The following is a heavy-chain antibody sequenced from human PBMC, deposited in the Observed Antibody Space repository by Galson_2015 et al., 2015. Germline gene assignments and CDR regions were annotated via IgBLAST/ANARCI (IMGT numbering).Heavy chain of an antibody. Sequence: GSGYKFTTYSISWVRQMPGRGLEWMGIVYPIDSDTRYSPSFEGQVTISVDKSTNTAYLQWNSLKASDTAMYYCAKHGDSSSYGMDVWGQGTTVTVSS. D-gene: IGHD6-6*01. CDR2: VYPIDSDT. CDR1: GYKFTTYS. V-gene: IGHV5-51*01. J-gene: IGHJ6*02. CDR3: AKHGDSSSYGMDV.